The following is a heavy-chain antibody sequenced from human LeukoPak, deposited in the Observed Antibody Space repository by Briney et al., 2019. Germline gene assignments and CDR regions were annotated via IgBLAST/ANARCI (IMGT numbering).Heavy chain of an antibody. CDR1: GGSISSSSYY. J-gene: IGHJ2*01. Sequence: SETLSLTCTVSGGSISSSSYYWGWIRQPPGKGLEWIGSIYYSGSTYYNPSLKSRVTISVDTSKNQLSLKLSSVTAADTAVYYCARSYGAYWYFDLWGRGTLVTVSS. V-gene: IGHV4-39*07. D-gene: IGHD4-17*01. CDR2: IYYSGST. CDR3: ARSYGAYWYFDL.